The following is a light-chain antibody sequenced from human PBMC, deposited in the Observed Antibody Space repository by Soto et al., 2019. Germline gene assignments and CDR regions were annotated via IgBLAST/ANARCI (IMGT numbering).Light chain of an antibody. CDR3: QQYSPYSWG. Sequence: DIQMTQSPSTLSASVGDRVTITCRASESISGWLAWYQQRPGKAPKLLIYDASSLESGVPSRFSGSVSGTEFNLTISSLQPRDFATYYCQQYSPYSWGFGQGTKVEL. CDR1: ESISGW. CDR2: DAS. J-gene: IGKJ1*01. V-gene: IGKV1-5*01.